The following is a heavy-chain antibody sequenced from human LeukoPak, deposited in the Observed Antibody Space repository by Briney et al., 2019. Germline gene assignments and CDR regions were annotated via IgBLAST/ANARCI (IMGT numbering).Heavy chain of an antibody. CDR2: INHSGST. CDR1: GGFFSGHY. V-gene: IGHV4-34*01. Sequence: SEPLSLTCAVYGGFFSGHYWSWIRQPPGKGLEWIGEINHSGSTNYNPSLKSRVTISVDTSKNQFSLKLSSVTAADTAVYYCARGTRWLRFDYWGQGTLVTVSS. J-gene: IGHJ4*02. D-gene: IGHD5-12*01. CDR3: ARGTRWLRFDY.